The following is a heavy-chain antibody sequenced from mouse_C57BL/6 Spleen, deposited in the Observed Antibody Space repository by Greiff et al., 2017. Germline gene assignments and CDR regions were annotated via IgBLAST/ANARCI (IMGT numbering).Heavy chain of an antibody. CDR3: ARRKGGNSNFDY. CDR1: GYTFTSYW. CDR2: IDPSDSYT. D-gene: IGHD2-1*01. V-gene: IGHV1-50*01. Sequence: QVQLQQPGAELVKPGASVKLSCKASGYTFTSYWMQWVKQRPGQGLEWIGEIDPSDSYTNYNQKFKGKATLTVDTSSSTAYMQLSSLTSEDSAVYYCARRKGGNSNFDYWGQGTTLTVSS. J-gene: IGHJ2*01.